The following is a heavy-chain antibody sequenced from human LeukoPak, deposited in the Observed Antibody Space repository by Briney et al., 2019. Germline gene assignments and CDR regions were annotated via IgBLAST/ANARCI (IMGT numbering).Heavy chain of an antibody. CDR1: GGSISSYY. D-gene: IGHD3-22*01. V-gene: IGHV4-59*01. Sequence: SETLSLTCTVSGGSISSYYWSWIRQPPGKGLEWIGYIYYSGSTNYNPSLKSRVTISVDTSKNQFSLKLISVTAADTAVYYCAGTYYYDSSGYYHYSLWGQGTLVTVSS. CDR2: IYYSGST. J-gene: IGHJ4*02. CDR3: AGTYYYDSSGYYHYSL.